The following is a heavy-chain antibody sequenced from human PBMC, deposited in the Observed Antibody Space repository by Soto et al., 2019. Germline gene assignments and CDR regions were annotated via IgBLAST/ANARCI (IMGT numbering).Heavy chain of an antibody. CDR3: ARERPDGARLDP. D-gene: IGHD6-6*01. Sequence: GASVKVSCKTSGFPFSSHGISWVRQAPGQGLEWMGWIIVYNGKTDYAPKFQGRVTMTADKSTSTAYLELRSLTPDDTAVYYCARERPDGARLDPWGQGTLVTVSS. CDR1: GFPFSSHG. J-gene: IGHJ5*02. V-gene: IGHV1-18*01. CDR2: IIVYNGKT.